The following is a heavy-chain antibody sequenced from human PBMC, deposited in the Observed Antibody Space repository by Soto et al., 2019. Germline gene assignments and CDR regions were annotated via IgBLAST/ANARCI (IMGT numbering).Heavy chain of an antibody. CDR1: GGSISSGGYY. J-gene: IGHJ4*02. CDR2: IYYSGRT. Sequence: QVQLQESGPGLVKPSQTLSLTCTVSGGSISSGGYYWSWIRQHPEKGLERIGYIYYSGRTFYNASLQRRLFISVDTSKNLLSLKLSSVTAADTTVFYWARGASSSWHFFDYWGQGIPVTVSS. V-gene: IGHV4-31*03. CDR3: ARGASSSWHFFDY. D-gene: IGHD6-13*01.